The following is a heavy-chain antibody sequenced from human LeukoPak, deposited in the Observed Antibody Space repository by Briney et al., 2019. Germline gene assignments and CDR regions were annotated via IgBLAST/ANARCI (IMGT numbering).Heavy chain of an antibody. D-gene: IGHD3-16*02. CDR2: ISYDGSNK. V-gene: IGHV3-30*18. CDR3: AKDHEPLRVTFGGVIAIGY. J-gene: IGHJ4*02. CDR1: GFTFSSYG. Sequence: GGSLRLSCAASGFTFSSYGMHWVRQAPGKGLEWVAVISYDGSNKYYADSVKGRFTISRDNSKNTLYLQMNSLRVEDTAVYYCAKDHEPLRVTFGGVIAIGYWGQGTLVTVSS.